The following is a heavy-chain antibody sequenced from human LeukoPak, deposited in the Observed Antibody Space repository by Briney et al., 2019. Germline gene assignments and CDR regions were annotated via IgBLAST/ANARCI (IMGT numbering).Heavy chain of an antibody. J-gene: IGHJ5*02. CDR1: GFTFSSCA. D-gene: IGHD4-23*01. CDR3: TKGDDYGANTRLPKYNWFDP. CDR2: IRYDGNNK. V-gene: IGHV3-30*02. Sequence: GGSLRLSCAASGFTFSSCAMHWVRQAPGKGLEGVAYIRYDGNNKNYADSGKGRFTISRDNSKDTLFLQMNSLSPEDTAVYYCTKGDDYGANTRLPKYNWFDPWGQGTLVTVSP.